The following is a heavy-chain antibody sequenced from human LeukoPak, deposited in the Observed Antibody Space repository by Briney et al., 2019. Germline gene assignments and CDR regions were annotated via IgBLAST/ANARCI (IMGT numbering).Heavy chain of an antibody. CDR3: ARQCLGPYGDYWLDP. CDR1: GGSISSSSYY. V-gene: IGHV4-39*01. Sequence: PSETLSLTCTVSGGSISSSSYYWGWIRQPPGKGLEWIGSIYYSGSTYYNPSLKSRVTISVDTSKNQFSLKLSSVTAADTAVYYCARQCLGPYGDYWLDPWGQGALVTVSS. CDR2: IYYSGST. J-gene: IGHJ5*02. D-gene: IGHD4-17*01.